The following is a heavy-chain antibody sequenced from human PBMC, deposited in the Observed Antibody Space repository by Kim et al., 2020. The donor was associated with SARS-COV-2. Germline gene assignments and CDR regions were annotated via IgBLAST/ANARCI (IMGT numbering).Heavy chain of an antibody. CDR2: ST. D-gene: IGHD5-12*01. CDR3: AREEDSGYVY. J-gene: IGHJ4*02. Sequence: STCCAASVKGRFTISRDNSKNTLYLQMNGVKAEDTAVYYCAREEDSGYVYWGQGTLVTVSS. V-gene: IGHV3-53*01.